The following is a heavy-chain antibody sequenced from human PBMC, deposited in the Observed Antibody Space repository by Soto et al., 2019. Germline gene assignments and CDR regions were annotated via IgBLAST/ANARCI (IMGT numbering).Heavy chain of an antibody. D-gene: IGHD4-17*01. CDR1: GGTFSNYT. CDR2: IIPILDIA. Sequence: QVQLVQSGAEVKKPGSSVKVSCKASGGTFSNYTITWVRQAPGQGLEWMGRIIPILDIANYAKKFQGIVTITADKSASPAYMELSSLRSEDTAVYYCARDVGLGPVTVSTHVDYWGQGTLVIVSS. J-gene: IGHJ4*02. V-gene: IGHV1-69*08. CDR3: ARDVGLGPVTVSTHVDY.